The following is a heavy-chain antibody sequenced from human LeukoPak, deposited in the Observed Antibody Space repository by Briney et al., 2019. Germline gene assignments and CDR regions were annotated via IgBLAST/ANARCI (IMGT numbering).Heavy chain of an antibody. J-gene: IGHJ4*02. V-gene: IGHV6-1*01. CDR2: TYYRSKWYS. D-gene: IGHD6-19*01. Sequence: SQTLSLTFGISGDSVSSNNGAWNWLRQSPSRGLEWLGRTYYRSKWYSDYAASVQGRITINADTSKNQFSLQLYSVTPEDTAVYYCARDLGTSGWHTFDYWGQGTLVTVSS. CDR1: GDSVSSNNGA. CDR3: ARDLGTSGWHTFDY.